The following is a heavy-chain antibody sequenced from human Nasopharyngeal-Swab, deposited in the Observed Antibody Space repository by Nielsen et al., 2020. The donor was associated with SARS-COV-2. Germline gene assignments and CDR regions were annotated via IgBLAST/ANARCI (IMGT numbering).Heavy chain of an antibody. CDR2: INPNSGGT. J-gene: IGHJ6*02. V-gene: IGHV1-2*02. Sequence: ASVKVSCKASGYTFTVYYMHWVRQAPGQGLEWMGWINPNSGGTNYAQKFQGRVTMTRDTSISTAYMELSRLRSDDTAVYYCARGYCSSTSCYVMDVWGQGTTVTVSS. CDR1: GYTFTVYY. D-gene: IGHD2-2*01. CDR3: ARGYCSSTSCYVMDV.